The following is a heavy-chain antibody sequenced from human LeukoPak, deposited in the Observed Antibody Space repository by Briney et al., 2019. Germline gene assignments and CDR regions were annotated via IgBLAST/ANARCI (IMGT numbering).Heavy chain of an antibody. CDR3: ARSLNFASPMTFDY. CDR2: IIPFLSLT. Sequence: SVKVSCKASGDTFGNYPINWVRQAPGQGLEWLGRIIPFLSLTNYAQNFQDRVTITADKSTSTAYMELSSLRSEDTAVYYCARSLNFASPMTFDYWGQGTLVTVSS. CDR1: GDTFGNYP. V-gene: IGHV1-69*02. D-gene: IGHD3-16*01. J-gene: IGHJ4*02.